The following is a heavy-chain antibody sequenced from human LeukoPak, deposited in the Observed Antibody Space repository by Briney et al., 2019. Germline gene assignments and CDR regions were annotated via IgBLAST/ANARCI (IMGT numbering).Heavy chain of an antibody. CDR3: AREDLTGYLYYSDY. CDR1: GYTFTSYG. CDR2: ISAYNGNT. Sequence: GASVKVSCKASGYTFTSYGISWVRQAPGQGLEWMGWISAYNGNTNYAQKLQGRVTMATDTSTSTAYMELRSLRSDDTAVYYCAREDLTGYLYYSDYWGQGTLVTVSS. J-gene: IGHJ4*02. V-gene: IGHV1-18*01. D-gene: IGHD3-9*01.